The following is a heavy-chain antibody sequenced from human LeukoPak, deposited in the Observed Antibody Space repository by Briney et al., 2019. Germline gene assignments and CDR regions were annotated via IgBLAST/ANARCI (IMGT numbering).Heavy chain of an antibody. V-gene: IGHV3-11*01. CDR3: ARGCSGGSCYLSTYYGMAV. J-gene: IGHJ6*02. CDR1: GFTFSDYH. CDR2: ISSSGSTI. D-gene: IGHD2-15*01. Sequence: GGSLRLSCAASGFTFSDYHMNWIRQAPGKGLEWVSYISSSGSTIYYGDSVKGRFTISRDNAKKSLFLQMNSLRAEETGVYYCARGCSGGSCYLSTYYGMAVWGQGTTVTVP.